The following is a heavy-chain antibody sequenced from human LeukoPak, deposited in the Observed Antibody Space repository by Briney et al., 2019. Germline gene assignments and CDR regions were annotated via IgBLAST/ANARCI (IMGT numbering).Heavy chain of an antibody. CDR2: ISYDGSNK. D-gene: IGHD4-11*01. CDR3: ARDRHGGTTVKPLGY. CDR1: GFTFSSYA. V-gene: IGHV3-30*04. Sequence: PGRSLRLSCAASGFTFSSYAMHWVRQAPGKGLEWVAVISYDGSNKYYADSVKGRFTISRDNSKNTLYLQMNSLRAEDTAVYYCARDRHGGTTVKPLGYWGQGTLVTVSS. J-gene: IGHJ4*02.